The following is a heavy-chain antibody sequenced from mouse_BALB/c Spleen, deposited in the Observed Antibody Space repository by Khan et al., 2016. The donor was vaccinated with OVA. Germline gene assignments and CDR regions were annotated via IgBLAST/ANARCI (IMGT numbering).Heavy chain of an antibody. V-gene: IGHV1-77*01. CDR2: IYPGSANT. Sequence: VQLQESGAELARPGASVKLSCKTSGYTFTDFYINWVKQRTGQGLEWIGDIYPGSANTYYNEKFKGKATLTVDKSSSTAYMQLSSLTSEDSAVYFCARSGSGSFAFWGQGTLVTVSA. D-gene: IGHD2-2*01. CDR1: GYTFTDFY. CDR3: ARSGSGSFAF. J-gene: IGHJ3*01.